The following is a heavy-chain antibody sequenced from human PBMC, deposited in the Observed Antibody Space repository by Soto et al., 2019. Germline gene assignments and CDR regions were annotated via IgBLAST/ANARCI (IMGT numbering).Heavy chain of an antibody. CDR1: GVSISRSSYY. CDR2: IYYTGST. D-gene: IGHD3-3*02. CDR3: ERDFSRSSFDF. Sequence: PSETLSLTCTVSGVSISRSSYYWAWIRQPPGKGLEWLGSIYYTGSTYYNPSLKSRVTISVDTSKNQFSLELSSVTAADTAVYYCERDFSRSSFDFWGQGALVTVSS. V-gene: IGHV4-39*01. J-gene: IGHJ4*02.